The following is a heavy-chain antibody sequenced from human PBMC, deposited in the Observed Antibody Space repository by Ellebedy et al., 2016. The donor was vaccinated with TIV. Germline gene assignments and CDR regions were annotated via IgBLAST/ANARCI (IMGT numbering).Heavy chain of an antibody. CDR1: GFTFNSYA. CDR2: ISGSGGNT. D-gene: IGHD4-17*01. Sequence: PGGSLRLSCAASGFTFNSYAMSWVRQAPGKGLEWVSAISGSGGNTYYAESVKGRFTISRDNSKNTLYLQMNSLRADDTALYYCVKEGGTGDHPTTFDCWGHGTLVTVSS. V-gene: IGHV3-23*01. J-gene: IGHJ4*01. CDR3: VKEGGTGDHPTTFDC.